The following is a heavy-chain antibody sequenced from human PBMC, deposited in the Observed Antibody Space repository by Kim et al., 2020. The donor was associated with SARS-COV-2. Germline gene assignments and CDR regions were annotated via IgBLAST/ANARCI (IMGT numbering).Heavy chain of an antibody. CDR2: MNPNSGNT. V-gene: IGHV1-8*01. CDR3: AKGRFTTNFGATILSDGFD. J-gene: IGHJ3*01. D-gene: IGHD3-3*01. CDR1: GYTFTRYD. Sequence: ASVKVSCKAAGYTFTRYDINWVRQAPGQGFEWMGWMNPNSGNTGYAQKFQGRVTMTSDTSINTAYMELSGLKFEDTAFYYCAKGRFTTNFGATILSDGFD.